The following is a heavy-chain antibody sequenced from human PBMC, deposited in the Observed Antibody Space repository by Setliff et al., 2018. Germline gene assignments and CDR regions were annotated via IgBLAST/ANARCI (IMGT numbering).Heavy chain of an antibody. D-gene: IGHD4-17*01. CDR2: ISNDAYTI. Sequence: GGSLRLSCAASGFSFSDYYMMWIRQAPGKGLEWVSYISNDAYTIHYADSVKGRFTISRDNAKNSLYLQMNSLRAEDTAVYYCAYTTVTIDYWGQGTLVTVSS. V-gene: IGHV3-11*01. CDR1: GFSFSDYY. J-gene: IGHJ4*02. CDR3: AYTTVTIDY.